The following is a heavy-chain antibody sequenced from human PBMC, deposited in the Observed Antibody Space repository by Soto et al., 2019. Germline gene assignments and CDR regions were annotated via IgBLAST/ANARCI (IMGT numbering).Heavy chain of an antibody. CDR2: ISAYDGKT. V-gene: IGHV1-18*01. CDR1: GYTFTSYG. D-gene: IGHD6-6*01. CDR3: AGDGSIAAFDY. J-gene: IGHJ4*02. Sequence: QVQLVQSGAEVKTPGASVKVSCKASGYTFTSYGISWVRQAPGQGLEWMGWISAYDGKTNYAQKVQVRVTMTAVTSTSTAYMELRSLRSDATAVYYCAGDGSIAAFDYWGQGTLVTVSS.